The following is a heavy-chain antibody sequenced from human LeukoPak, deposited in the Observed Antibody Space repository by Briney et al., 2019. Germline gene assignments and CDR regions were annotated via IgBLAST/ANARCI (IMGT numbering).Heavy chain of an antibody. D-gene: IGHD2-15*01. CDR1: GYSISSGYY. CDR2: IYHSGST. CDR3: ARCRSYYYYYMDV. J-gene: IGHJ6*03. Sequence: SETLSLTCTVSGYSISSGYYWGWIRQPPGKGLEWIGEIYHSGSTNYNPSLKSRVTISVDKSKNQFSLKLSSVTAADTAMYYCARCRSYYYYYMDVWGKGTTVTVSS. V-gene: IGHV4-38-2*02.